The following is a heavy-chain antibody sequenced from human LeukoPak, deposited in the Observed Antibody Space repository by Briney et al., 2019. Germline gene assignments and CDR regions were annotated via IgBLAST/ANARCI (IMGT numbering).Heavy chain of an antibody. Sequence: ASVKVSCKASGYTFTGYYMHWVRQAPGQGLEWMGWINPNSGGTNYAQKFQGRVTMTRDMSTSTVYMELSSLRSEDTAVYYCARDRDDDYGSGGYPTGYMDVWGKGTTVTVSS. CDR3: ARDRDDDYGSGGYPTGYMDV. CDR1: GYTFTGYY. V-gene: IGHV1-2*02. J-gene: IGHJ6*03. D-gene: IGHD3-10*01. CDR2: INPNSGGT.